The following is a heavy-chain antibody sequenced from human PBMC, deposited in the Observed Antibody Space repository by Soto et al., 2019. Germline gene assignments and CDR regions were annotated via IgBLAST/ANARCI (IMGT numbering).Heavy chain of an antibody. Sequence: SETLSLTCTVSGDSIRSYYWSWIRQPPGKGLEWIGYIYYSESTNYNPSLKSRVTMSLDSSKNQLSLKLSSVTAADTAVYFCARGANEILNGFHRHYYFDYWGQGALVTVSS. CDR3: ARGANEILNGFHRHYYFDY. CDR1: GDSIRSYY. J-gene: IGHJ4*02. CDR2: IYYSEST. D-gene: IGHD3-9*01. V-gene: IGHV4-59*01.